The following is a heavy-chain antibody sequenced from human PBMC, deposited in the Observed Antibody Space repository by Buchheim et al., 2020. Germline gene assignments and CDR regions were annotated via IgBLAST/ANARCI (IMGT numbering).Heavy chain of an antibody. CDR1: GGSISSYY. Sequence: QVQLQESGPGLVKPSETLSLTCTVSGGSISSYYWSWIRQPPGKGLEWIGYIYYSGSTNYNPSLKSRVTISVDTSKHKFSLKLSSVTAADTAVYYCAREATVDYYYYYGMDVWGQGTT. D-gene: IGHD4-11*01. CDR2: IYYSGST. V-gene: IGHV4-59*01. J-gene: IGHJ6*02. CDR3: AREATVDYYYYYGMDV.